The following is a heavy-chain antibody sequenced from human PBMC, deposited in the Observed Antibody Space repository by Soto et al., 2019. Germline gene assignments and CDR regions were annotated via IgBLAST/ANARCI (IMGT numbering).Heavy chain of an antibody. CDR2: IIPLFGTP. CDR1: EGPFTSYG. CDR3: ARDGTLQMANFDF. V-gene: IGHV1-69*01. Sequence: QVLLLQSGAEVKNRGSSVTVSCTPSEGPFTSYGISWVPQVPGQGLEWLGGIIPLFGTPSYARKFQDRLTISADESTTTTYMELSSLTSEDTAMYFCARDGTLQMANFDFWGQGTLVTVSS. J-gene: IGHJ4*02. D-gene: IGHD4-4*01.